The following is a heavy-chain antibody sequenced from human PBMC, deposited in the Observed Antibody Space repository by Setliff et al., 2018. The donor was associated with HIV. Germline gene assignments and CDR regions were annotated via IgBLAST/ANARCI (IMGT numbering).Heavy chain of an antibody. D-gene: IGHD1-1*01. V-gene: IGHV4-39*07. Sequence: SETLSLTCTVSGGSISSSSYYWGWIRQSPGKGLEWIGSIYYTGSTHYSPSLKGRVTISVDTSKNQFSLRLRAVTAADTAVYYCARLEPNYYYYYMDVWGKGTTVTVSS. CDR1: GGSISSSSYY. J-gene: IGHJ6*03. CDR3: ARLEPNYYYYYMDV. CDR2: IYYTGST.